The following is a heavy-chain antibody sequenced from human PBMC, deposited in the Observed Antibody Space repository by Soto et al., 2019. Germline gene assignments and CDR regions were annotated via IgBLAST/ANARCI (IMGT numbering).Heavy chain of an antibody. CDR3: AKAGFLEWLLYFDY. CDR1: GFTFSSYG. V-gene: IGHV3-30*18. J-gene: IGHJ4*02. D-gene: IGHD3-3*01. CDR2: ISYDGSNK. Sequence: GGSLRLSCAASGFTFSSYGMHWVRQAPGKGLEWVAVISYDGSNKYYAESVKGRFTNSRDNSKNTLYLQMNSLRAEDTAVYYCAKAGFLEWLLYFDYWGQGTLVTVSS.